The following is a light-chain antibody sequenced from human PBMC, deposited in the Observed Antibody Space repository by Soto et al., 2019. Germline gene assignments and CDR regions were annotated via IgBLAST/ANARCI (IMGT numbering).Light chain of an antibody. CDR2: SAS. Sequence: EIVLTQFPATLYLSPGERATLSCRASQSLHSNFLVWYQQKPGQAPRLLISSASRRATCIPDRISGGGSGTVFTLTSSRRDPEDFAVYYFQQSGSLPLTFGPGTKV. CDR1: QSLHSNF. V-gene: IGKV3-20*01. J-gene: IGKJ3*01. CDR3: QQSGSLPLT.